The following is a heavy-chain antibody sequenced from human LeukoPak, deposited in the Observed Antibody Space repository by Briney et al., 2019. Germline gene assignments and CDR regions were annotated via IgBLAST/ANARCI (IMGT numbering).Heavy chain of an antibody. Sequence: ASVKVSCKASGYTFTSYDINWVRQATGQGLEWMGWMNPNSGNTGDAQKFQGRVTMNRNTSISTAYMELSSLRSEDTAVYYCARGSCYCSGGSCYYLLDYWGQGTLVTVSS. CDR2: MNPNSGNT. CDR3: ARGSCYCSGGSCYYLLDY. CDR1: GYTFTSYD. V-gene: IGHV1-8*02. J-gene: IGHJ4*02. D-gene: IGHD2-15*01.